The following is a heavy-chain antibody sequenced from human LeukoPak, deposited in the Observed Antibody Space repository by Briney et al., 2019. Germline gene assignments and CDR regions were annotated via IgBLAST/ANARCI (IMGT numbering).Heavy chain of an antibody. J-gene: IGHJ5*02. D-gene: IGHD3-22*01. CDR1: GFTFSSYG. CDR3: AKITLFDSSPP. Sequence: GSLRLSCAASGFTFSSYGMHWVRQAPGKGLEWVAFIRYDGCNKYYADSVKGRFTISRDNSKNTLYLQMNSLRAEDTAVYYCAKITLFDSSPPWGQGTLVTVSS. CDR2: IRYDGCNK. V-gene: IGHV3-30*02.